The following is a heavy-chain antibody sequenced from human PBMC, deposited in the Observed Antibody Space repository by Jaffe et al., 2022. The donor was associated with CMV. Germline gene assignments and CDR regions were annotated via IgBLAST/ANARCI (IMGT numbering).Heavy chain of an antibody. CDR3: ARDGVVVVPAAINPAYYYYGMDV. V-gene: IGHV1-46*01. Sequence: QVQLVQSGAEVKKPGASVKVSCKASGYTFTSYYMHWVRQAPGQGLEWMGIINPSGGSTSYAQKFQGRVTMTRDTSTSTVYMELSSLRSEDTAVYYCARDGVVVVPAAINPAYYYYGMDVWGQGTTVTVSS. D-gene: IGHD2-2*02. CDR2: INPSGGST. CDR1: GYTFTSYY. J-gene: IGHJ6*02.